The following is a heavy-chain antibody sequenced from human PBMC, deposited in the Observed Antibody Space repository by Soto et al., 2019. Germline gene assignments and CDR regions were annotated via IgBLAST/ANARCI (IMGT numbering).Heavy chain of an antibody. J-gene: IGHJ5*02. CDR2: ISYDGENQ. CDR3: VSPHSESSNAFDL. CDR1: GFSFSHYA. Sequence: LRLSCAASGFSFSHYAMHWVRQPPGKGLEWVALISYDGENQYFTDSVRGRFTISRDNSKTAVYLEMNDLRLDDTATYYCVSPHSESSNAFDLWGQGTLVTVSS. V-gene: IGHV3-30*04. D-gene: IGHD3-10*01.